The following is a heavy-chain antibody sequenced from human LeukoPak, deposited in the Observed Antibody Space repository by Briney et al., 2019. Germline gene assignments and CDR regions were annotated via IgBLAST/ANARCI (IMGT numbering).Heavy chain of an antibody. CDR1: GGTFISYA. V-gene: IGHV1-69*05. J-gene: IGHJ4*02. CDR3: ARAIVATITLGFGY. Sequence: SVKVSCKASGGTFISYAISWVRQAPGQGLEWMGGIIPIFGTVNYAQKFQGRVTITTDESTSTAYMELSSLRSEDTAVYYCARAIVATITLGFGYWGQGTLVTVSS. D-gene: IGHD5-12*01. CDR2: IIPIFGTV.